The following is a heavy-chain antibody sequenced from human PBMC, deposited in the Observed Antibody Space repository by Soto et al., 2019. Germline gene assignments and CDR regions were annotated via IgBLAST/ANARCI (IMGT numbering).Heavy chain of an antibody. CDR3: ARVDSSGSYFDS. CDR2: IYYTGST. J-gene: IGHJ4*02. Sequence: QVQLQESGPGLVKPSETLSLTCTVSGGSISSYYWSWIRQPPGKGLEWIAYIYYTGSTNYNPSLKSRVTLSADTSKNQCSLKLSSVTAADTAMYYCARVDSSGSYFDSWGQGTLVTVSS. V-gene: IGHV4-59*01. CDR1: GGSISSYY. D-gene: IGHD3-22*01.